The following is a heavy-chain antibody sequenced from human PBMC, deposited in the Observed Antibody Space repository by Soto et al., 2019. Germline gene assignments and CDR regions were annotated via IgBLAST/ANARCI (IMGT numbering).Heavy chain of an antibody. Sequence: SETLSLTCTVSGGSISSSSYYWGWIRQPPGKGLEWIGSIYYSGSTYYNPSLKSRVTISVDTSKNQFSLKLSSVTAADTAVYHCARSRRYPYDYYGMDVWGQGTTVTVSS. D-gene: IGHD2-15*01. J-gene: IGHJ6*02. CDR1: GGSISSSSYY. V-gene: IGHV4-39*01. CDR3: ARSRRYPYDYYGMDV. CDR2: IYYSGST.